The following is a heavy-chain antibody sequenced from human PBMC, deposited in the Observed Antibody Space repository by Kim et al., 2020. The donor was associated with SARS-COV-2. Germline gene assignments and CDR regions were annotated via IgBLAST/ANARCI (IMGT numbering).Heavy chain of an antibody. J-gene: IGHJ4*02. Sequence: GGSLRLSCAASGFTFSSYAMHWVRQAPGKGLEWVAVISYDGSNKYYADSVKGRFTISRDNSKNTLYLQMNSLRAEDTAVYYCASGKWSFDYWGQGTLVTVSS. CDR1: GFTFSSYA. D-gene: IGHD1-26*01. CDR2: ISYDGSNK. CDR3: ASGKWSFDY. V-gene: IGHV3-30*04.